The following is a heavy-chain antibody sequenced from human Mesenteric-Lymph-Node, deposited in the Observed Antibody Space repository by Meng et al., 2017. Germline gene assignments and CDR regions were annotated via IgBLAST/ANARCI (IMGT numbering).Heavy chain of an antibody. CDR3: ARGRSPNYYYGSGSYYKGGMDV. Sequence: ASVKVSCKASGYTFTGYYMHWVRQAPGQGLEWMGRINPNSGGTNYAQKFQGRVTMTRDTSISTAYMELSRLRSDDTAVYYCARGRSPNYYYGSGSYYKGGMDVWGQGTTVTVSS. J-gene: IGHJ6*02. V-gene: IGHV1-2*06. CDR1: GYTFTGYY. CDR2: INPNSGGT. D-gene: IGHD3-10*01.